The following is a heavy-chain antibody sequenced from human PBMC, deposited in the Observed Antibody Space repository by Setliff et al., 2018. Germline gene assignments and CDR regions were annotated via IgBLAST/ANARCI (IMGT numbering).Heavy chain of an antibody. V-gene: IGHV4-4*07. CDR2: IYIGVRA. J-gene: IGHJ6*03. D-gene: IGHD6-19*01. CDR1: GGSISSYY. CDR3: AREQWLDPPGYYYMDV. Sequence: PSETLSLTCTVSGGSISSYYCSWIRQPAGKGLEWIGHIYIGVRANYNPSLKSRVTMSIDTSKNQFSLKLNSVTAADMAVYYCAREQWLDPPGYYYMDVWAKGTTVTVSS.